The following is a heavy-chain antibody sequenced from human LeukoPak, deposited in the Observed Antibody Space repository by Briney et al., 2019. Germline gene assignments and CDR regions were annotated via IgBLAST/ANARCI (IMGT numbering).Heavy chain of an antibody. CDR2: FDPEDGET. J-gene: IGHJ4*02. Sequence: ASVKVSCKVSGYTLTELSMHWVRQAPGKGLEWMGGFDPEDGETIYAQKFQGRVTMTEDTSTDTAYMELSSLRSEDTAVYYCATGYHYVWGSYRYQNPFDYWGQGTLVTVSS. D-gene: IGHD3-16*02. V-gene: IGHV1-24*01. CDR3: ATGYHYVWGSYRYQNPFDY. CDR1: GYTLTELS.